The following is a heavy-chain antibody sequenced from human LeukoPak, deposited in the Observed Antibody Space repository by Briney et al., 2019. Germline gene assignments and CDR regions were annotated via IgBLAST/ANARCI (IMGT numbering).Heavy chain of an antibody. D-gene: IGHD6-19*01. Sequence: GGSLRLSCAASGFTFSSYEMNWVRQAPGKGLEWVSYISSRDRTTYYAGSVTGRFTISRDNAKNSLYLQMNSLRAEDTAVYYCAKDHTHSGWYFTTFDYWGQGTLVTVSS. CDR2: ISSRDRTT. CDR3: AKDHTHSGWYFTTFDY. CDR1: GFTFSSYE. J-gene: IGHJ4*02. V-gene: IGHV3-48*03.